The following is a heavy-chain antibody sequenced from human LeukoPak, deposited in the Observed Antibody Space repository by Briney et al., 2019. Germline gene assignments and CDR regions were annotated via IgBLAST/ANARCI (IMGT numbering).Heavy chain of an antibody. Sequence: GASVKVSRKASGYTFTSYYMHWVRQATGQGLEWMGWMNPNSGNTGYAQKFQGRVTMTRDTSISTAYMELSSLRSEDTAVYYCARAQGVIAASGGDPWGQGTLVTVSS. CDR3: ARAQGVIAASGGDP. D-gene: IGHD6-6*01. V-gene: IGHV1-8*02. CDR2: MNPNSGNT. CDR1: GYTFTSYY. J-gene: IGHJ5*02.